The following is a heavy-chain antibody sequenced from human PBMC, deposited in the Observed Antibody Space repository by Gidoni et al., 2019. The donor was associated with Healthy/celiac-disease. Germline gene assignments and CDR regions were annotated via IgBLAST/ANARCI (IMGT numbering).Heavy chain of an antibody. CDR2: IDWDDDK. J-gene: IGHJ4*02. CDR3: ARIPNYYDSSAYFDY. CDR1: GFSLSTSGMC. Sequence: QVTLRESGPALVKPTQTLTLTCTFSGFSLSTSGMCVSWIRQPPGKALELLALIDWDDDKYYSTSLKTRLTISKDTSKNQVVLTMTNMDPVDTATYYCARIPNYYDSSAYFDYWGQGTLVTVSS. D-gene: IGHD3-22*01. V-gene: IGHV2-70*01.